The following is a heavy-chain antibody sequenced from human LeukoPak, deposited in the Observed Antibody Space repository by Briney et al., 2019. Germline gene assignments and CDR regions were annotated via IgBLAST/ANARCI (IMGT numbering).Heavy chain of an antibody. V-gene: IGHV3-74*01. CDR3: ARGPPDYYDFWSGYMDV. CDR1: GFTFSSSG. CDR2: INSDGSST. J-gene: IGHJ6*03. D-gene: IGHD3-3*01. Sequence: GGSLRLSCVTSGFTFSSSGMHWVRQAPGKGLVWVSRINSDGSSTSYADSVKGRFTISRDNAKNTLYLQMNSLRAEDTAVYYCARGPPDYYDFWSGYMDVWGKGTTVTVSS.